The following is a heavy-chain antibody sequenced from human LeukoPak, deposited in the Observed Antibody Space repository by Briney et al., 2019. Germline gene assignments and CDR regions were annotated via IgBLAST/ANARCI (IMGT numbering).Heavy chain of an antibody. V-gene: IGHV1-8*01. J-gene: IGHJ6*02. CDR3: ARWHNRDYYYGMDV. D-gene: IGHD1/OR15-1a*01. CDR1: GYTFTSYD. Sequence: ASVKVSCKASGYTFTSYDINWVRQATGQGLEWKGWMNPSSGNTGYAQKFQGRVAMTRNTSISTAYMELSSLRSEDTAVYYCARWHNRDYYYGMDVWGQGTTVTVSS. CDR2: MNPSSGNT.